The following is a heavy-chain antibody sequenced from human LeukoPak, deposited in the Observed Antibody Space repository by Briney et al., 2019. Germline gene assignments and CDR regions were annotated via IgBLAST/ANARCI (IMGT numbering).Heavy chain of an antibody. CDR2: SYHSGST. CDR3: ARDLTQQLVPRGWFDA. D-gene: IGHD6-13*01. V-gene: IGHV4-38-2*02. Sequence: SESLSLTCSVSGYSISSGYIWCGIRPPPGEGLEWMVSSYHSGSTYYNQSLKSRVTISVDKSKNQVSLKLSSVTAADTAVYYCARDLTQQLVPRGWFDAWGQGTLVTVSS. CDR1: GYSISSGYI. J-gene: IGHJ5*02.